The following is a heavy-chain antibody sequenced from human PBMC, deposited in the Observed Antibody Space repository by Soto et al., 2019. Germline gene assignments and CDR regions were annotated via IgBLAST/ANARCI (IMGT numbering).Heavy chain of an antibody. CDR3: AKAFFGGDCYEIDY. CDR2: ISGSGGST. CDR1: AGTFTGQA. V-gene: IGHV3-23*01. Sequence: VSLRDCWPAAAGTFTGQARRCVRQHPGKGLEWVSAISGSGGSTYYADSVKGRFTISRDNSKNTLYLQMNSLRAEDTAVYFCAKAFFGGDCYEIDYWGQGTLVTGSS. J-gene: IGHJ4*02. D-gene: IGHD2-21*01.